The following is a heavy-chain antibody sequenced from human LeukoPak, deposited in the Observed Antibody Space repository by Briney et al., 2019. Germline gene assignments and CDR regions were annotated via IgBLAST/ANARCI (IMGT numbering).Heavy chain of an antibody. V-gene: IGHV3-23*01. CDR3: AKGDRGAGTLAYYFDC. J-gene: IGHJ4*02. CDR2: ISGSGGST. D-gene: IGHD6-19*01. Sequence: GGSLRLSCAASGFTFSSYAMSWVRQAPGKGLEWVSGISGSGGSTDYADSVKGRFTISRDNSKNTLYLQMSSLRADDTAVYYCAKGDRGAGTLAYYFDCWGQGTLVTVSS. CDR1: GFTFSSYA.